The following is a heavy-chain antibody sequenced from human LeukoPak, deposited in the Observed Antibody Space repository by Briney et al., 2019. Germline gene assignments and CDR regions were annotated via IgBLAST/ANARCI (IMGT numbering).Heavy chain of an antibody. CDR3: ARAPQQLVPEVDY. J-gene: IGHJ4*02. V-gene: IGHV3-7*03. Sequence: GGSLRLSCAASGFTFSSYWMSWVRQAPGKGLEWVANIKQDGSEKYYVDSVKGRFTISRDNAKNSLYLQMNSLRAEDTAVYYCARAPQQLVPEVDYWGQGTLVTVSS. D-gene: IGHD6-13*01. CDR1: GFTFSSYW. CDR2: IKQDGSEK.